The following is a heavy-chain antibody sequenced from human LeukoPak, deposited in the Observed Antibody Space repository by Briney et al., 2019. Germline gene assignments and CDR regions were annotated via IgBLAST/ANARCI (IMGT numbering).Heavy chain of an antibody. D-gene: IGHD6-13*01. V-gene: IGHV4-38-2*02. J-gene: IGHJ4*02. CDR1: GYSISSGYY. CDR3: ARLRGLAAAGNRGVDY. CDR2: IYHSGST. Sequence: SETLSLTCTVSGYSISSGYYWGWIRQPPGKGLEWIGSIYHSGSTYYNPSLKSRVTISVDTSKNQFSLKLSSVTAADTAVYYCARLRGLAAAGNRGVDYWGQGTLVTVSS.